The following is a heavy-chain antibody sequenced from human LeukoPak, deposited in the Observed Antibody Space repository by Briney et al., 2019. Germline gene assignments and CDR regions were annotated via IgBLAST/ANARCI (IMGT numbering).Heavy chain of an antibody. J-gene: IGHJ4*02. CDR3: ARDRVDIVATTVDY. V-gene: IGHV3-74*01. Sequence: GGSLRLSCVASGFTFSSYWMHWVRQDPRKGLVWVSRINGDGRNINYADSVRGRFTISRDNAKNSLYLQMNSLRAEDTAVYYCARDRVDIVATTVDYWGQGTLVTVSS. CDR1: GFTFSSYW. D-gene: IGHD5-12*01. CDR2: INGDGRNI.